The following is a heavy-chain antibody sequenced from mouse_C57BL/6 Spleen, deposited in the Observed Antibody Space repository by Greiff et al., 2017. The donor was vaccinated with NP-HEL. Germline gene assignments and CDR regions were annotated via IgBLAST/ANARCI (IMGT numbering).Heavy chain of an antibody. V-gene: IGHV1-26*01. J-gene: IGHJ1*03. CDR1: GYTFTDYY. D-gene: IGHD2-2*01. CDR2: INPNNGGT. Sequence: EVQLQQSGPELVKPGASVKISCKASGYTFTDYYMNWVKQSHGKSLEWIGDINPNNGGTSYNQKFKGKATLTVDKSSSTAYMELRSLTSEDSAVYYCARSEGYDWYFDVWGTGTTVTVSS. CDR3: ARSEGYDWYFDV.